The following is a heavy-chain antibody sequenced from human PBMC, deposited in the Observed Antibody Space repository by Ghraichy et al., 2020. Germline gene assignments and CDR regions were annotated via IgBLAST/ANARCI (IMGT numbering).Heavy chain of an antibody. Sequence: GGSLRLSCAASGFTFSNYAMSWVRQAPGKGLEWVSAISGSGDSTYYADSVKGRFTISRDSSKNTFYLQMNSLRVEDTAVYYCAKIVVVVIPPQGYFYYWGQGTQVIVSS. CDR3: AKIVVVVIPPQGYFYY. J-gene: IGHJ4*02. CDR2: ISGSGDST. D-gene: IGHD3-22*01. CDR1: GFTFSNYA. V-gene: IGHV3-23*01.